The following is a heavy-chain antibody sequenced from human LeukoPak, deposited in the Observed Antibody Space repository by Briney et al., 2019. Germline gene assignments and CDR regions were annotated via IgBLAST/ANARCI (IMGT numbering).Heavy chain of an antibody. CDR1: GGSISNYY. D-gene: IGHD6-13*01. CDR2: IYYSGST. J-gene: IGHJ4*02. CDR3: ARAPGMAAALFNY. V-gene: IGHV4-59*01. Sequence: SETLSLTCTVSGGSISNYYWSWIRQPPGKGLEWLGYIYYSGSTYYNASLKGRVTLSVDTSKNQFSLNLRSVTAADAAVYYCARAPGMAAALFNYWGQGTLVTVSS.